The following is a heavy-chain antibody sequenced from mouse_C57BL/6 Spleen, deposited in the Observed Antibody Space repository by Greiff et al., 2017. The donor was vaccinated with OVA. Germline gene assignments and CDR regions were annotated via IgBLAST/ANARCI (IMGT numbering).Heavy chain of an antibody. V-gene: IGHV5-9*01. CDR1: GFTFSSYT. D-gene: IGHD1-1*01. CDR3: ARHNGSSYYYAMDY. J-gene: IGHJ4*01. Sequence: DVMLVESGGGLVKPGGSLKLSCAASGFTFSSYTMSWVRQTPEKRLEWVATISGGGGNTYYPDSVKGRFTISRDNAKNTLYLQMSSLRSEDTALYYCARHNGSSYYYAMDYWGQGTSVTVSS. CDR2: ISGGGGNT.